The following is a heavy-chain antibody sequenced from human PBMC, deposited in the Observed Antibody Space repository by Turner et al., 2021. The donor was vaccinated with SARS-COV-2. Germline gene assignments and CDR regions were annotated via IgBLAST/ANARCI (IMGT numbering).Heavy chain of an antibody. D-gene: IGHD3-10*01. J-gene: IGHJ2*01. CDR3: ARDTGDFDL. V-gene: IGHV3-30-3*01. CDR1: GFTFSSNV. Sequence: QVQLVESGGGLVQPGRSLRLSCAASGFTFSSNVMHWVRQGPGKGLEWVAVISYDGSNKYYADSVKGRFTISRDNSKNTLYLQMNSLRAEDTAVYYCARDTGDFDLWGRGTLVTVSS. CDR2: ISYDGSNK.